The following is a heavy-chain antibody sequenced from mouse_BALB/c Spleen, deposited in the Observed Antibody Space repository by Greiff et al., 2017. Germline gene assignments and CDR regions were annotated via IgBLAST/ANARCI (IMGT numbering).Heavy chain of an antibody. V-gene: IGHV14-1*02. Sequence: LVESGAELVRPGALVKLSCKASGFNIKDYYMHWVKQRPEQGLEWIGWIDPENGNTIYDPKFQGKASITADTSSNTAYLQLSSLTSEDTAVYYCARHYGSSYWFAYWGQGTLVTVSA. CDR2: IDPENGNT. CDR1: GFNIKDYY. CDR3: ARHYGSSYWFAY. D-gene: IGHD1-1*01. J-gene: IGHJ3*01.